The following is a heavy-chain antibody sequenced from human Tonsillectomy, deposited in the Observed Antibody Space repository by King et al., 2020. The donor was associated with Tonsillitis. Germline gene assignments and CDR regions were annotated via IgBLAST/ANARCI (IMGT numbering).Heavy chain of an antibody. Sequence: VQLQESVPGLVKPSQILSLTCSVSGGSIGSGSYYWSWIRQPAGKGLEWIGRMSTSGNTHYNPSLKSRITMSLDTSKNHFTLKLSSVTATDTAVYYCARDRAWGTGDAFEIWGQGTMVTVSS. CDR3: ARDRAWGTGDAFEI. D-gene: IGHD7-27*01. CDR1: GGSIGSGSYY. CDR2: MSTSGNT. J-gene: IGHJ3*02. V-gene: IGHV4-61*02.